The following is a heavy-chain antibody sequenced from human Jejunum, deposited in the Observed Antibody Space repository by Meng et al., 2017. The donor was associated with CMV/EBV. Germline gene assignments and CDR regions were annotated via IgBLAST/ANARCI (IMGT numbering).Heavy chain of an antibody. CDR2: IYSGDSGT. V-gene: IGHV3-23*03. J-gene: IGHJ4*02. CDR1: GFTFRSYP. CDR3: AKTWDY. Sequence: ILSCIASGFTFRSYPMSWVRQAPGEGLEWVSLIYSGDSGTYYADSVKGRFTISRDNSKNTLYLQMNNLRAEDTAVYYCAKTWDYWGQGTLVTVSS.